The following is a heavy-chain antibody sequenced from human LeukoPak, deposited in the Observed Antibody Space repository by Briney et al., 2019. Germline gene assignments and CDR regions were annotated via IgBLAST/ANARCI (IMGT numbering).Heavy chain of an antibody. J-gene: IGHJ4*02. D-gene: IGHD3-10*01. CDR1: GGSIRDYS. Sequence: PSETLSLTCSVSGGSIRDYSWSWIRQPPGKGLELIGYVFYTGSTNFDPSLKSRVTMSTNTSKNQFSLKLTSVTAADTAVYYCASHFGSGFDSWGQGTLVTVSS. CDR3: ASHFGSGFDS. CDR2: VFYTGST. V-gene: IGHV4-59*01.